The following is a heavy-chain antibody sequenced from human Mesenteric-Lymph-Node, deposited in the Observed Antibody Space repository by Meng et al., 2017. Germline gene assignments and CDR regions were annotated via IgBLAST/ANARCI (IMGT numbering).Heavy chain of an antibody. V-gene: IGHV1-3*01. CDR1: GYTFTAYG. Sequence: ASVKVSCKAFGYTFTAYGISWVRQAPGQGLEWLGWINAGNGNTKYSQKFQGRVTITRDTSASTAYMELSSLRSEDTAVYYCARVRITIFGVVIIPDYYYYGMNVWGQGTTVTVSS. D-gene: IGHD3-3*01. J-gene: IGHJ6*02. CDR2: INAGNGNT. CDR3: ARVRITIFGVVIIPDYYYYGMNV.